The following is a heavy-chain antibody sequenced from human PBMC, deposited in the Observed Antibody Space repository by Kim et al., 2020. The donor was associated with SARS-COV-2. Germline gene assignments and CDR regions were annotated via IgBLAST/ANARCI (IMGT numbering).Heavy chain of an antibody. CDR1: GGSISGYS. CDR2: VFDSGST. Sequence: SETLSLTCTVSGGSISGYSWSWIRQPPGKGLELIGYVFDSGSTNYNPSLKSRFTISVDTSKKQFSLDLASVTAADTAVYYCARVGGTWDYCISGCCSDPIVAPWGRGTLVTVSS. D-gene: IGHD2-15*01. J-gene: IGHJ5*02. V-gene: IGHV4-59*01. CDR3: ARVGGTWDYCISGCCSDPIVAP.